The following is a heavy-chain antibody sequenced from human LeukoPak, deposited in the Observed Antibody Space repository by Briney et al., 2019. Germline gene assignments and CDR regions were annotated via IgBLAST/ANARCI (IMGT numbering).Heavy chain of an antibody. V-gene: IGHV3-48*03. CDR2: ISSSGSTI. CDR3: ARGPQDVPATDY. Sequence: GGSLRLSCAASGFTFSSYEMHWVRQAPGKGLEWVSYISSSGSTIYYADSVKGRFTISRDNAKNSPYLQMNSLRAEDTAVYYCARGPQDVPATDYWGQGTLVTVSS. CDR1: GFTFSSYE. D-gene: IGHD2-2*01. J-gene: IGHJ4*02.